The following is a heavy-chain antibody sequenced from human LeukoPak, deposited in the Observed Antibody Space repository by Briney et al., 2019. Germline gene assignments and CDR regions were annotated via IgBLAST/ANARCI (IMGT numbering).Heavy chain of an antibody. V-gene: IGHV3-11*04. D-gene: IGHD3-3*01. J-gene: IGHJ4*02. CDR2: ISTSGSTI. Sequence: GGSLRLSCAASGFTFSDYYMTWLRQAPGKGLEWVSYISTSGSTIYYADSVKGRFTVSRDNAKNSLYLQMNSLRAEDTAVYYCARDFWSGYWDFDYWGQGTLVTVSS. CDR1: GFTFSDYY. CDR3: ARDFWSGYWDFDY.